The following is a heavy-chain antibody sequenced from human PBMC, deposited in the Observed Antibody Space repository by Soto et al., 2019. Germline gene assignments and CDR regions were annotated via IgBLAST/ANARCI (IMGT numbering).Heavy chain of an antibody. J-gene: IGHJ6*02. D-gene: IGHD4-4*01. V-gene: IGHV1-18*01. CDR1: GYTFRTYD. CDR3: ARKGYSGNFGLDV. CDR2: ISISKGKT. Sequence: QGQLVQSGAEVKRPGASVKVSCKASGYTFRTYDVAWVRRAPGHGLGGMGWISISKGKTNYQASLQGRVTMTMDTATTTAYMEVRSLRSDDTAVYYCARKGYSGNFGLDVWGQGTTVTVSS.